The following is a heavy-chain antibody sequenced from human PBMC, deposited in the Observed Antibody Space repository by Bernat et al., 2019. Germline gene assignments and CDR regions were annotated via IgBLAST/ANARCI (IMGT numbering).Heavy chain of an antibody. CDR1: GFTFSSYA. CDR3: AKGGDYSSSGFDY. J-gene: IGHJ4*02. Sequence: QVQLVESGGGVVQPARSLRLSCAASGFTFSSYAMHWVRQAPGKGLEWVATISYDETNKYYADSVKGRFTISRDNSKNTLSLLMNSLTAEDTAVYYCAKGGDYSSSGFDYWGQGTLVTVSS. V-gene: IGHV3-30-3*01. CDR2: ISYDETNK. D-gene: IGHD6-6*01.